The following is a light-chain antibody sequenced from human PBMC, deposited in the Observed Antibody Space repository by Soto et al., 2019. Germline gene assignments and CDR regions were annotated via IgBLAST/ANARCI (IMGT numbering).Light chain of an antibody. CDR3: QQYGSSLFP. V-gene: IGKV3-20*01. CDR2: GAS. J-gene: IGKJ3*01. Sequence: VLTQSPGPLSLSPGDRATLSCRARQSVSSKYLAWYQQKPGQAPRVLIYGASIRATGIPERFSGGGSGTDFTLTITRLEPEDFAVYYWQQYGSSLFPFGPGTKVDIK. CDR1: QSVSSKY.